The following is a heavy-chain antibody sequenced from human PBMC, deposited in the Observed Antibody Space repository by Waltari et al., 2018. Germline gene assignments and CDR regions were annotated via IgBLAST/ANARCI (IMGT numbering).Heavy chain of an antibody. D-gene: IGHD6-13*01. CDR2: IYYSGST. CDR3: ARAYSSSWYGYYYFMDV. V-gene: IGHV4-59*01. CDR1: GGSISSYY. J-gene: IGHJ6*03. Sequence: QVQLQESGPGLVKPSETLSLTCTVSGGSISSYYWSWIRQPPGKGLEWIGYIYYSGSTNYSPSLKSRVTISVVTSTNQFSMKLSSVTAADTAVYYCARAYSSSWYGYYYFMDVLGKGTTV.